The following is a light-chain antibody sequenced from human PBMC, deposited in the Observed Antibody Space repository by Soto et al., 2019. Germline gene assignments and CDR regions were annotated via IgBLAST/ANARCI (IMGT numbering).Light chain of an antibody. CDR2: GAS. J-gene: IGKJ4*01. CDR1: QSVSSY. CDR3: QQYNNWPLT. V-gene: IGKV3-15*01. Sequence: EIVLTQPPATLSLSPGERATLSCRASQSVSSYLAWYQQKPGQAPRLLIYGASTRATGIPARFSGSGSGTEFTLTISSLQSEDFAVYYCQQYNNWPLTFGGGTKVDI.